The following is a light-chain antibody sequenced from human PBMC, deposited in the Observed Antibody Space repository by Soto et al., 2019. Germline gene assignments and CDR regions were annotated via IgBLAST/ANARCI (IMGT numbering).Light chain of an antibody. J-gene: IGKJ1*01. CDR3: QQYGSSPGT. V-gene: IGKV3-20*01. Sequence: EIVLTQSPGTLSLSPGERATLSCRASQSVSNSYLAWYQQKPGQAPRLLIYGASSRATGIPDRFSGSGSGTDFSLSISRLEPEDSAVYYCQQYGSSPGTFGQGTKVEFK. CDR1: QSVSNSY. CDR2: GAS.